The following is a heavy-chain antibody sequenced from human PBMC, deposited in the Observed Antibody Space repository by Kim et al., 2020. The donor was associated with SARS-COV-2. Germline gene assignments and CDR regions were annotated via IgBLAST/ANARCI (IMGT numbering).Heavy chain of an antibody. V-gene: IGHV4-39*01. CDR3: SSGYDYSY. D-gene: IGHD5-12*01. CDR2: YRGST. Sequence: YRGSTNYNPSLKSRVTISVDTSKNQFSLKLSSVTAADTAVYYCSSGYDYSYWGQGTLVTVSS. J-gene: IGHJ4*02.